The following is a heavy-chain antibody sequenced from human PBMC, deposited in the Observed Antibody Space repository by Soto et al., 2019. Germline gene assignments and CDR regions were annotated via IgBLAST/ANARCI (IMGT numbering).Heavy chain of an antibody. V-gene: IGHV3-9*01. CDR2: ISWNSGSI. CDR3: AKGPLRSFPSYGMDV. J-gene: IGHJ6*02. D-gene: IGHD2-21*01. Sequence: EVQLVESGGGLVQPGRSLRLSCAASGFTFDDYAMHWVRQAPGKGLEWVSGISWNSGSIGYADSVKGRFTISRDNAKNSLYLQMNSLRAEDTALYYCAKGPLRSFPSYGMDVWGQGTTVTVSS. CDR1: GFTFDDYA.